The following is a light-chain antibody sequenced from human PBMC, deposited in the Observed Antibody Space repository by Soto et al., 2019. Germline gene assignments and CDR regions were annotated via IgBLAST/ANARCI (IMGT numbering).Light chain of an antibody. J-gene: IGLJ1*01. CDR1: SSDVGGYNY. CDR2: EVS. CDR3: SSYAGSNNFDV. Sequence: QSVRTQPPSASGSPGQSVTISCTGTSSDVGGYNYVSWYQQHPGKAPKLMIYEVSKRPSGVPDRFSGSKSGNTASLTVSGLQAEDEADYYCSSYAGSNNFDVFGTGTKLTVL. V-gene: IGLV2-8*01.